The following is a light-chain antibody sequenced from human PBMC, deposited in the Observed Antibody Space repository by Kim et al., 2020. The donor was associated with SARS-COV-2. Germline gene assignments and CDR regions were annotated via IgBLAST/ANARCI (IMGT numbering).Light chain of an antibody. V-gene: IGLV2-14*04. Sequence: QSITISCTGTSIDVGGSNYVSWYQQHPGKAPKLMIYDVSKRPSGVSNRFSGSKSGNTASLTISGLQAEDEADYYCSSYTSSSTYVFGTGTKVTVL. CDR2: DVS. J-gene: IGLJ1*01. CDR3: SSYTSSSTYV. CDR1: SIDVGGSNY.